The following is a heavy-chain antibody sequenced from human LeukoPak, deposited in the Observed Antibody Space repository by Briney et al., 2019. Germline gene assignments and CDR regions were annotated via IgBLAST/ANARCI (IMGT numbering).Heavy chain of an antibody. V-gene: IGHV3-30*18. J-gene: IGHJ6*02. CDR2: ISYDGSNK. CDR1: GFTFSSCG. D-gene: IGHD4-23*01. CDR3: AKDQLAVVTPNYYYYYGMDV. Sequence: GRSLRLSCAASGFTFSSCGMHWVRQAPGKGLEWVAVISYDGSNKYYADSVKGRFTISRDNSKNTLYLQMNSLRAEDTAVYYCAKDQLAVVTPNYYYYYGMDVWGQGTTVTVSS.